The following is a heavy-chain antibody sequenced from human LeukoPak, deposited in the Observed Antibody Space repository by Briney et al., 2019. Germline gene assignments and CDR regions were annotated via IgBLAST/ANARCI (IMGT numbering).Heavy chain of an antibody. V-gene: IGHV3-48*01. Sequence: PGGSLRLSCVASGFTFRSYSLNWVRQAPGKGLEWISYISGTSSTIYYTDSVKGRFIISIDNGKNSLYLQMNSLEVEDTVMYYCARDGTGGVNYFGAGSYDSWGQGTLVVVSS. CDR2: ISGTSSTI. D-gene: IGHD3-10*01. J-gene: IGHJ4*02. CDR3: ARDGTGGVNYFGAGSYDS. CDR1: GFTFRSYS.